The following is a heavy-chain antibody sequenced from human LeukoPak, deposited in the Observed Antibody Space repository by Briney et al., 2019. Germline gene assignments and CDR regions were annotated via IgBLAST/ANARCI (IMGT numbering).Heavy chain of an antibody. CDR2: INPNSGGT. CDR1: GYTFTGYY. CDR3: ARGRGDDYSVPYNYHYMDA. V-gene: IGHV1-2*02. Sequence: AASVKVSCKASGYTFTGYYMHWVRQAPGQGLEWMGWINPNSGGTNYAQKFQGRVTMTRDTSISTAYMELSRLRSDDTAVYYCARGRGDDYSVPYNYHYMDAWGKGTTVTVSS. D-gene: IGHD3-16*01. J-gene: IGHJ6*03.